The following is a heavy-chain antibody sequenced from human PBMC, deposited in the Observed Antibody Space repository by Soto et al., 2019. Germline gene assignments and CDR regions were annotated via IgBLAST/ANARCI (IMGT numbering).Heavy chain of an antibody. D-gene: IGHD6-13*01. CDR3: ARVKAAAAGTRNYYYFGMGV. J-gene: IGHJ6*02. CDR1: GDSVSSNSAA. Sequence: PSQTLSLTCAISGDSVSSNSAAWNWIRQSPSRGLEWLGRTYYRSKWYNDYAVSVKSRITINPDTSKNQFSLQLNSVTPEDTAVYYCARVKAAAAGTRNYYYFGMGVWGRGTMFTVSS. V-gene: IGHV6-1*01. CDR2: TYYRSKWYN.